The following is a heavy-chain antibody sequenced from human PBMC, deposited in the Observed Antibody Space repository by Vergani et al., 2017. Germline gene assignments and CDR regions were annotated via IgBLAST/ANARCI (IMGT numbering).Heavy chain of an antibody. CDR1: GGSFSGYY. V-gene: IGHV4-34*01. J-gene: IGHJ4*02. CDR2: INHSGST. Sequence: QVQLQQWGAGLLKPSETLSLTCAVYGGSFSGYYWSWIRQPPGKGLEWIGEINHSGSTNYNPSLKSRVTISVDTSKNQFSLKLSSVTAADTAVYYCAKDLSPIRQVQLWYYFDYWGQGTLVTVSS. D-gene: IGHD5-18*01. CDR3: AKDLSPIRQVQLWYYFDY.